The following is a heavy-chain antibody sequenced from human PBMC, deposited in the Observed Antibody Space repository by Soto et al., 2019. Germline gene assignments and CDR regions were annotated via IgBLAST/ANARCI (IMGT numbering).Heavy chain of an antibody. CDR1: GFTFSTYW. CDR3: AREWDGDGYNSGWFDP. J-gene: IGHJ5*02. D-gene: IGHD5-12*01. V-gene: IGHV3-7*01. CDR2: IKQDGSEK. Sequence: GGSLRLSCAASGFTFSTYWMTWARQAPGKGLEWVANIKQDGSEKYYVDSVKGRFTISRDNAKNSVYLQMNSLRAEDTAVYYCAREWDGDGYNSGWFDPWGQGT.